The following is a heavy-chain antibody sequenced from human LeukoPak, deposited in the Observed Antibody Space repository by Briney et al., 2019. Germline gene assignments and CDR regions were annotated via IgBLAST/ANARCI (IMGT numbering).Heavy chain of an antibody. V-gene: IGHV1-24*01. J-gene: IGHJ6*02. CDR2: FDPEDGET. CDR1: GYTLTELS. Sequence: ASVKVSCKVSGYTLTELSMHWVRQAPGKGLEWMGGFDPEDGETIYAQKFQGRVTMTEDTSTDTAYMELSSLRSEDTAVYYCATALTIFGVASDYYGMDVWGQGTTVTVSS. CDR3: ATALTIFGVASDYYGMDV. D-gene: IGHD3-3*01.